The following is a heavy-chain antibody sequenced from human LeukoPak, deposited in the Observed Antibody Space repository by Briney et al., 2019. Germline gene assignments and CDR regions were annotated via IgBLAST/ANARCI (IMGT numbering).Heavy chain of an antibody. CDR3: ASSYSSGWYGFDY. Sequence: GGSLRLSCVASGFTFSSYSMNWVRQAPGKGLGWVSSISSSSSYIYYADSVKGRFTISRDNAKNSLYLQMNSLRAEDTAVYYCASSYSSGWYGFDYWGQGTLVTVSS. J-gene: IGHJ4*02. CDR2: ISSSSSYI. D-gene: IGHD6-19*01. CDR1: GFTFSSYS. V-gene: IGHV3-21*01.